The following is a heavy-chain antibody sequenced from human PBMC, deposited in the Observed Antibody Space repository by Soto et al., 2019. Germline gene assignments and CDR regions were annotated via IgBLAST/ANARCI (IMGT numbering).Heavy chain of an antibody. V-gene: IGHV1-69*01. CDR2: IIPIFGTA. CDR1: GGTFSSYA. D-gene: IGHD6-6*01. J-gene: IGHJ5*02. Sequence: QVQLVQSGAEVKKPGSSVKVSCKSSGGTFSSYAISWVRQAPGQGLEWMGGIIPIFGTATYAQKFQGRVTITADESTSTAYMERSSLRSEDTAVYYGARVEYSSSDWFDPWGQGTLVTVSS. CDR3: ARVEYSSSDWFDP.